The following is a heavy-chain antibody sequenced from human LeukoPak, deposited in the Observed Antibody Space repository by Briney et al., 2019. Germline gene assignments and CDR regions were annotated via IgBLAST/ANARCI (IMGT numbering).Heavy chain of an antibody. Sequence: PSETLSLTCTVSGGSIGSGGYYWSWIRQHPGKGLEWIGYIYYSGSTYCNPSLKSRVTISVDTSKNQFSLKLSSVTAADTAVYYCAREHGVLLWFGELWGAFDIWGQGTMVTVSS. CDR2: IYYSGST. V-gene: IGHV4-31*03. CDR3: AREHGVLLWFGELWGAFDI. J-gene: IGHJ3*02. CDR1: GGSIGSGGYY. D-gene: IGHD3-10*01.